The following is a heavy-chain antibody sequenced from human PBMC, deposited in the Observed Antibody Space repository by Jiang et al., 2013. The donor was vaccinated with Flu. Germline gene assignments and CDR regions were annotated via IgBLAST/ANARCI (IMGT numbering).Heavy chain of an antibody. V-gene: IGHV5-51*01. CDR3: ARQDIVVVPAAMGAFDI. J-gene: IGHJ3*02. CDR2: IYPGDSDT. CDR1: GYSFTSYW. D-gene: IGHD2-2*01. Sequence: SGAEVKKPGESLKISRKGSGYSFTSYWIGWVRQMPGKGLEWMGIIYPGDSDTRYSPSFQGQVTISADKSISTAYLQWSSLKASDTAMYYCARQDIVVVPAAMGAFDIWGQGTMVTVSS.